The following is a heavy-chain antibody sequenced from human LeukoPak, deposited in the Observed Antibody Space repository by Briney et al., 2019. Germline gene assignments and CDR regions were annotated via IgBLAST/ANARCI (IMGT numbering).Heavy chain of an antibody. Sequence: GGSLRLSCAASGFTFSSYSMNWVRQAPGKGLEWVSLISGDGVSTFYADSVKGRFSISRDNSKNSLSLEMNSLRTEDTAMYYCARESGKFDYWGQGTLVAVSS. CDR1: GFTFSSYS. CDR3: ARESGKFDY. J-gene: IGHJ4*02. CDR2: ISGDGVST. V-gene: IGHV3-43*02.